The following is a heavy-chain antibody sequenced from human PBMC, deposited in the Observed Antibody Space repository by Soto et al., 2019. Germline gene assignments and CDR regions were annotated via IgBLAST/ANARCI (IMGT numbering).Heavy chain of an antibody. V-gene: IGHV3-23*01. Sequence: GGSLRLSCAASGFTFSSYAMSWVRQAPGKGLEWVSAISGSGGSTYYADSVKGRFTISRDNSKNTLYLQMNSLRAEDTAVYYSATLHYSSSSKFDYWGQGTLATVSS. CDR3: ATLHYSSSSKFDY. CDR1: GFTFSSYA. D-gene: IGHD6-13*01. CDR2: ISGSGGST. J-gene: IGHJ4*02.